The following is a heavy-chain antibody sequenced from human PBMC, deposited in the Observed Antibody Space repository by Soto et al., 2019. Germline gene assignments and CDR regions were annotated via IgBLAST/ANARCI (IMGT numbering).Heavy chain of an antibody. Sequence: GGSLRVSCVASGFIVSSNQMSWVRQAPGKGLEWVSVIYSGHTTYYADSVEGRFTISRDDSKNTLYLQMNSLRVEDTAVYYCVRGPSDHKLRLVEWPYGDYWGQGALVTVSS. CDR1: GFIVSSNQ. V-gene: IGHV3-53*01. CDR3: VRGPSDHKLRLVEWPYGDY. J-gene: IGHJ4*02. CDR2: IYSGHTT. D-gene: IGHD3-3*01.